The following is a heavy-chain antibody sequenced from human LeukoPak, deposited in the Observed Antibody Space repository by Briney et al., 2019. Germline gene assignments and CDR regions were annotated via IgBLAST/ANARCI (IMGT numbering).Heavy chain of an antibody. CDR3: ARDPLRFGELFGNWFDP. Sequence: GASVKVSCKASGYTFTSNGISWVRQAPGQGLEWMGWISAYNGNTNYAQKLQGRVTMTTDTSTSTAYMELRSLRSDDTAVHYCARDPLRFGELFGNWFDPWGQGTLVTVSS. CDR2: ISAYNGNT. V-gene: IGHV1-18*01. CDR1: GYTFTSNG. J-gene: IGHJ5*02. D-gene: IGHD3-10*01.